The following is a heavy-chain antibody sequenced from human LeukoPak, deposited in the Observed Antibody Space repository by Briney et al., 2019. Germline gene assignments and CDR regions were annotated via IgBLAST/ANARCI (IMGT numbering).Heavy chain of an antibody. J-gene: IGHJ5*02. D-gene: IGHD6-25*01. CDR3: ARVAAHWFDP. Sequence: PSQTLSLTCTVSGGSISSGDYYWSWIRQPPGKGLEWIGFVYYRGNTYYNPSLKSRVTISIDTVKDQFSLRLNSVTAADTAVYYCARVAAHWFDPRGQGTLVTVSS. V-gene: IGHV4-30-4*01. CDR1: GGSISSGDYY. CDR2: VYYRGNT.